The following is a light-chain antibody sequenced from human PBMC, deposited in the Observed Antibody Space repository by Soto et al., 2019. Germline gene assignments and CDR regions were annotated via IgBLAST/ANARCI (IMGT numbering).Light chain of an antibody. Sequence: EIVLPQSPGTLSLSPGESATLSCRASQTVTNNYLAWYQQKPGQAPRLLIYGASSRAVDIPHRFTGSGSGADLTVTLSTLEPEDFAVYYCQQYGSSSRTFGEGTKVEIK. V-gene: IGKV3-20*01. CDR1: QTVTNNY. CDR3: QQYGSSSRT. J-gene: IGKJ4*02. CDR2: GAS.